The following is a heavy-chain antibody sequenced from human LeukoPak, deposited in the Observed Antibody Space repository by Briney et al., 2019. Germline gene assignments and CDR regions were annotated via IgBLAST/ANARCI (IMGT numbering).Heavy chain of an antibody. V-gene: IGHV4-61*08. J-gene: IGHJ4*02. CDR1: GGSISSSGYY. CDR3: ARDLGYDYFDY. D-gene: IGHD2-15*01. CDR2: IYYSGST. Sequence: SETLSLTCTVSGGSISSSGYYWGWIRQPPGKGLEWIGYIYYSGSTNYNPSLKSRVTISVDTSKNQFSLNLNSVTAADTAGYYCARDLGYDYFDYWGQGALVTVSS.